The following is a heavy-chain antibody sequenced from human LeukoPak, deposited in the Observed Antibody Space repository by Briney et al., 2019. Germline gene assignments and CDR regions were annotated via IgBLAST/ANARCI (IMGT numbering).Heavy chain of an antibody. Sequence: GGSLRLSCAASGFTFSNAWMSWVRQAPGKGLEWVGRIKSKTDGGTTDYAAPVKGRFTISRDDSKNTLYLQMNSLKTEDTAVYYCTTLALPDIVVVVAATGLSDAFDIWGQGTMVTVSS. CDR3: TTLALPDIVVVVAATGLSDAFDI. V-gene: IGHV3-15*01. J-gene: IGHJ3*02. D-gene: IGHD2-15*01. CDR1: GFTFSNAW. CDR2: IKSKTDGGTT.